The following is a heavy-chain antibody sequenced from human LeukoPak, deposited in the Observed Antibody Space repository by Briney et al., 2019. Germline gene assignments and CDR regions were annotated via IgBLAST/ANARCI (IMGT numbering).Heavy chain of an antibody. V-gene: IGHV3-15*01. CDR2: IKSKTDGGTT. CDR3: TTAPAAFDI. CDR1: GFTFSNAW. J-gene: IGHJ3*02. Sequence: PGGSLRLSCTASGFTFSNAWTSWVRQAPGKGLEWVGRIKSKTDGGTTDYAAPVKDRFTISRDDSKDTLFLQMNSLKIEDTAVYYCTTAPAAFDIWGQGTMVTVSS.